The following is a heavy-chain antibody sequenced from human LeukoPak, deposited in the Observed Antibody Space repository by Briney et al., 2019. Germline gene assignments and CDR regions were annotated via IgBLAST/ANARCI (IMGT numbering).Heavy chain of an antibody. J-gene: IGHJ5*02. CDR2: ISAYNGNT. CDR1: GYTFTSYG. V-gene: IGHV1-18*01. D-gene: IGHD2-2*01. Sequence: ASVKVSCKASGYTFTSYGISWVRQAPGQGLEWMGWISAYNGNTNYAQKLQGRVTMTTDTSTSTAYMELRSLRSDDTAVYYCARDLYCSSTSCYWYWFDAWGQGTLVTVSS. CDR3: ARDLYCSSTSCYWYWFDA.